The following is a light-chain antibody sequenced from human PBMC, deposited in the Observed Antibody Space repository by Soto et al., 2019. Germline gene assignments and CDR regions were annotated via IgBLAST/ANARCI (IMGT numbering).Light chain of an antibody. V-gene: IGKV3-11*01. J-gene: IGKJ2*01. CDR2: DAS. Sequence: EIVLTQSPATLSLSPGERATLSCRARQSVSTYLAWYQQIPCQAPRLLLYDASDRATGIPARFSGSGSGTDFALTITSLEPEDFAGYYRQRRGDWPLYTFGQGTKLEIK. CDR3: QRRGDWPLYT. CDR1: QSVSTY.